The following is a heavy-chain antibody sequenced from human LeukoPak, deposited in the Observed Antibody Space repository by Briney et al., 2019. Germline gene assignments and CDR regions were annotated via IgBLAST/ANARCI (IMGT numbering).Heavy chain of an antibody. Sequence: SETLSLTCTVSGGSISNYYWSWIRQPAGKGLQWIGRIYTSGSTNYNPSLKSRVAISVDTSKNQFSLKLISVTAADTAVYYCARTTEGGYTYGYFYYYYMDVWGKGTTVTISS. J-gene: IGHJ6*03. CDR1: GGSISNYY. CDR3: ARTTEGGYTYGYFYYYYMDV. CDR2: IYTSGST. D-gene: IGHD5-18*01. V-gene: IGHV4-4*07.